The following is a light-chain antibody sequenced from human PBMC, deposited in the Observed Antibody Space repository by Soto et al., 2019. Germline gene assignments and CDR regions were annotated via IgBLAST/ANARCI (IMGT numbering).Light chain of an antibody. CDR3: CSYALGSTLV. Sequence: SVLTQPASVSGSSGQSITISCTGTSSDVGSYNLVSWHQHHPGKAPKLIIYEGDKRPSGVSNRFSGSKSGNTASLTISGLQAEDEADYYCCSYALGSTLVFGGGTKLTVL. CDR1: SSDVGSYNL. CDR2: EGD. V-gene: IGLV2-23*01. J-gene: IGLJ2*01.